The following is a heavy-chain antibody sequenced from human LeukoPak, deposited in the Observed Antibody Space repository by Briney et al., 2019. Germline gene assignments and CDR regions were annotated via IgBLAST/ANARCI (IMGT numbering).Heavy chain of an antibody. J-gene: IGHJ4*02. CDR3: AREGYSGAQYYFDY. CDR2: IKYDGNEK. V-gene: IGHV3-7*01. CDR1: GFTFISYA. Sequence: PGGSLRLSRAASGFTFISYAMSWVRQAPGKGLEWVANIKYDGNEKYYVDSVKGRFTISRDNAKNSLYLQMNSLRAEDMAVYYCAREGYSGAQYYFDYWGQGTLVTVSS. D-gene: IGHD5-12*01.